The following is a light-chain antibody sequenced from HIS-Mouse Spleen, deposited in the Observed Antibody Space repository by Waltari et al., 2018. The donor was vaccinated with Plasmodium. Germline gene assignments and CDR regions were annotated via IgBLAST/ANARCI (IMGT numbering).Light chain of an antibody. Sequence: SYELTQPPSVSVSPGQTARITCSGAALPKKYAYGYQQKSGQAPLLVIYEDSKRPSGIPERFSGSSSGTMATLTISGAQVEDEADYYCYSTDSSGNHRVFGGGTKLTVL. CDR3: YSTDSSGNHRV. CDR2: EDS. V-gene: IGLV3-10*01. J-gene: IGLJ3*02. CDR1: ALPKKY.